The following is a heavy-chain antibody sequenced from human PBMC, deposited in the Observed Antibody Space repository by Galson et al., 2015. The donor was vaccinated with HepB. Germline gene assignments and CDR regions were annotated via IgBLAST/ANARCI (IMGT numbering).Heavy chain of an antibody. J-gene: IGHJ1*01. CDR2: VSTGGTRK. D-gene: IGHD2-2*01. V-gene: IGHV3-30*03. CDR1: GFSFSSYR. CDR3: ARDDWTHGNSWHNYFHH. Sequence: SLITACAGSGFSFSSYRLHWVRQAPGNGLVWVAVVSTGGTRKFYVDSVVGRFTISRHNSQYPMYVQMNSLTSEDTAVYYCARDDWTHGNSWHNYFHHWGQGSLVTVSA.